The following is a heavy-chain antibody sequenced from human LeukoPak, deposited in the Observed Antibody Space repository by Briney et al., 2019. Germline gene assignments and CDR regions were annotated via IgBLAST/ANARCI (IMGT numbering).Heavy chain of an antibody. J-gene: IGHJ1*01. D-gene: IGHD3-22*01. CDR3: ARDRESYYDSSGYSSAEYFQH. V-gene: IGHV3-48*03. CDR2: ISSSGSTI. Sequence: PGGSLRLSCAASGFTFSSYEMNWVRQAPGKGLEWVSCISSSGSTIYYADSVKGRFTISRDNAKNSLYLQMNSLRAEDTAVYYCARDRESYYDSSGYSSAEYFQHWGQGTLVTVSS. CDR1: GFTFSSYE.